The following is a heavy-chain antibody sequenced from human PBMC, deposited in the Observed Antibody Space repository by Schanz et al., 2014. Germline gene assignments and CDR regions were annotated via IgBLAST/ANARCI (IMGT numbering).Heavy chain of an antibody. D-gene: IGHD1-20*01. J-gene: IGHJ4*02. CDR3: ANNWNLDY. CDR2: ISGSGGST. CDR1: GFIFGSSV. V-gene: IGHV3-23*01. Sequence: EVQLLESGGGLIQPGGSLRLSCAASGFIFGSSVMAWVRQAPGKGLEWVSGISGSGGSTYYADSVKGRFTISRDNSKNTLYLQMNNLRAEDTAVYYCANNWNLDYWGQGTLVTVSS.